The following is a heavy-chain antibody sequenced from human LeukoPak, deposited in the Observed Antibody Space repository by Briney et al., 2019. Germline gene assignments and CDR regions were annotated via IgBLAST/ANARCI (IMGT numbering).Heavy chain of an antibody. D-gene: IGHD3-22*01. CDR3: ARGYDSSGYISQVAEYFQH. CDR1: GYTFTSYG. J-gene: IGHJ1*01. Sequence: ASVKVSCKASGYTFTSYGISWVRQAPGQGLEWMGWISAYNGNTNYAQKLQGRVTMTTDTSTSTAYMELRSLRSDDTAVYYCARGYDSSGYISQVAEYFQHWGQGNLVTVSS. V-gene: IGHV1-18*01. CDR2: ISAYNGNT.